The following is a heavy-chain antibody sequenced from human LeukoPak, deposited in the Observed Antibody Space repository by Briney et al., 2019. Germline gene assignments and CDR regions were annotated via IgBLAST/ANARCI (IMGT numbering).Heavy chain of an antibody. D-gene: IGHD1-1*01. CDR3: AREGTGLFTIDY. CDR1: GFTVSSNY. J-gene: IGHJ4*02. V-gene: IGHV3-53*05. CDR2: IYSGGST. Sequence: GGSLRLSCAASGFTVSSNYMSWVRQAPGKGLEWVSVIYSGGSTYYADSVKGRFTISRDNSKNTLYLQMNSLRAEDTAVYYCAREGTGLFTIDYWGQGTLVTVSS.